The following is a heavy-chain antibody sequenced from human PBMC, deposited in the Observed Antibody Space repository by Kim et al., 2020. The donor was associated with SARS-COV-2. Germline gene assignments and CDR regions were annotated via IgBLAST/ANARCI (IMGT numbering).Heavy chain of an antibody. CDR3: ARGGVVDY. D-gene: IGHD3-3*01. CDR2: GSST. Sequence: GSSTRKADSMKGPVTITRDNAKNTLYLKMTSLRAEDTAMYYCARGGVVDYWGQGTLVTVSS. V-gene: IGHV3-74*01. J-gene: IGHJ4*02.